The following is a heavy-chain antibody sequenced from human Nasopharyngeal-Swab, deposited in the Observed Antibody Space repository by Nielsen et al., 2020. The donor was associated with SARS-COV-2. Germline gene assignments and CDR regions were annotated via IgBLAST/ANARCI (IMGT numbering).Heavy chain of an antibody. V-gene: IGHV4-39*01. Sequence: SETLSLTCTVSGGSISSSSYYWGWIRQPPGKGLEWIGSIYYSGSTYYNPSLKSRVTISVDTSKNQFSLKLSSVTAADTAVYYCARYGERITIFGVVIKEAFDIWGQGTMVTVSS. CDR1: GGSISSSSYY. CDR3: ARYGERITIFGVVIKEAFDI. D-gene: IGHD3-3*01. CDR2: IYYSGST. J-gene: IGHJ3*02.